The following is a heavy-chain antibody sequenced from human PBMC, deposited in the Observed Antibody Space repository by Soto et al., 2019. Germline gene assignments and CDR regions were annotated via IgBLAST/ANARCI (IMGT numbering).Heavy chain of an antibody. D-gene: IGHD2-8*01. J-gene: IGHJ1*01. CDR1: GFTFSSYG. V-gene: IGHV3-30*18. CDR3: AKSYCTNGVCYSQGQEGPYFQH. Sequence: PGGSLRLSCAASGFTFSSYGMHWVRQAPGKGLEWVAVISYDGSNKYYADSVKGRFTISRDNSKSTLYLQMNSLRAEDTAVYYCAKSYCTNGVCYSQGQEGPYFQHWGQGTLVTGSS. CDR2: ISYDGSNK.